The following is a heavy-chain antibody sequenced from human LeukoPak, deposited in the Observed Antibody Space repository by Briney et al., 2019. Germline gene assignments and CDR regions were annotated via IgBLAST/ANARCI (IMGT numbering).Heavy chain of an antibody. Sequence: GGSLRLSCAASGFIFNNYGLVWVRQAPGKGLEWVSAISNDGGGTTYADFVKGRFSVSRDNSKNTLFLQMNSLRAEDTALYYCAKGSSGYFIDLWGQGTLVTVSS. CDR3: AKGSSGYFIDL. D-gene: IGHD3-22*01. CDR2: ISNDGGGT. CDR1: GFIFNNYG. J-gene: IGHJ5*02. V-gene: IGHV3-23*01.